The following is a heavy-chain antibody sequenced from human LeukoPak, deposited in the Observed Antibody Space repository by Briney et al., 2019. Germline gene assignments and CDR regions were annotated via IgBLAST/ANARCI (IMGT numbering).Heavy chain of an antibody. V-gene: IGHV3-66*01. CDR1: GFTVSSNY. CDR3: ARDSVFSDLVATMGY. D-gene: IGHD5-12*01. CDR2: IYSGGST. J-gene: IGHJ4*02. Sequence: GGSLRLSCAASGFTVSSNYMSWVRQAPGKGLEWVSVIYSGGSTYYADSVKGRFTISRDNSKNTLYLQMNSLRAEDTAVYYCARDSVFSDLVATMGYWGQGTLVTVSS.